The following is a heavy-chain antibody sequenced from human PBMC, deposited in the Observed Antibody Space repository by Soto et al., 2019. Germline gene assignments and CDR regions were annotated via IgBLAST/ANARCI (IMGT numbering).Heavy chain of an antibody. CDR2: INHSGST. CDR3: AKPTGIAAAGWDY. D-gene: IGHD6-13*01. Sequence: SETLSLTCAVYGGSFSGNYWSWIRQPPGKGLEWIGEINHSGSTNYNPSLKSRVTISVDTSKNQFSLKLSSVTAADMAVYYCAKPTGIAAAGWDYWGQGTLVTVSS. V-gene: IGHV4-34*01. J-gene: IGHJ4*02. CDR1: GGSFSGNY.